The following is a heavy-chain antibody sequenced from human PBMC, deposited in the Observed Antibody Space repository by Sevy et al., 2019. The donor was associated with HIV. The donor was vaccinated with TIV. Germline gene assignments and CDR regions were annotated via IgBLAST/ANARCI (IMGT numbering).Heavy chain of an antibody. V-gene: IGHV3-23*01. CDR1: GFTFSSYT. D-gene: IGHD3-22*01. Sequence: GGSLRLSCAASGFTFSSYTMSWVRQAPGKGLEWVSAISGSGGSTYYADSVKGRFTISRDNSKNTLYLQMNSLRAEDTAVYYCAKDWYYYDSSGYYPNWFDPWGQGTLVTVSS. J-gene: IGHJ5*02. CDR3: AKDWYYYDSSGYYPNWFDP. CDR2: ISGSGGST.